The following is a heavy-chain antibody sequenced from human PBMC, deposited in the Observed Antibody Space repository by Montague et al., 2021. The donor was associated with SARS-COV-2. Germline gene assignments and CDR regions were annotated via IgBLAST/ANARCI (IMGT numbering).Heavy chain of an antibody. D-gene: IGHD3-9*01. J-gene: IGHJ6*02. V-gene: IGHV2-70*01. CDR3: ARRVYDILTGSTYYGMDV. CDR2: IDWDDDK. Sequence: PALVTPTQTLTLTCTFSGFSLSTSGMCVSWIRQPPGKALEWLALIDWDDDKYYSTSLKTRLTISKDTSKNQVVLTMTNMDPVDTATYYCARRVYDILTGSTYYGMDVWGQGTTVTVSS. CDR1: GFSLSTSGMC.